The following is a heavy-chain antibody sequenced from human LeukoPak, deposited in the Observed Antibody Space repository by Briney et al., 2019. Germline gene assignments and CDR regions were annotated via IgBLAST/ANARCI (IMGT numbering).Heavy chain of an antibody. J-gene: IGHJ3*02. CDR3: ARDQSVRSRGAFDI. CDR2: INTNTGNQ. CDR1: GYTFTSYA. Sequence: ASVKVSCKASGYTFTSYAMNWVRQAPGQGLEWMGWINTNTGNQTYAQGFTGRFVFSLDTSVSTAYLQISSLKAEDTAVYYCARDQSVRSRGAFDIWGQGTMVTVSS. D-gene: IGHD1-26*01. V-gene: IGHV7-4-1*02.